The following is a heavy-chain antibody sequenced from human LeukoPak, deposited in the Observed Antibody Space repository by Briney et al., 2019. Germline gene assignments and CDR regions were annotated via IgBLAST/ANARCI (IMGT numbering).Heavy chain of an antibody. Sequence: SGPTLVNPTQTLTLTCTFSGFSLSTSGVGVGWIRQPPGKALEWLALIYWNDDKRYSPSLKSRLTITKDTSKNQVVLTMTNMDPVDTATYYCAHRLPVLWSDAFDIWGQGTMVTVSS. CDR2: IYWNDDK. V-gene: IGHV2-5*01. CDR3: AHRLPVLWSDAFDI. CDR1: GFSLSTSGVG. D-gene: IGHD3-10*01. J-gene: IGHJ3*02.